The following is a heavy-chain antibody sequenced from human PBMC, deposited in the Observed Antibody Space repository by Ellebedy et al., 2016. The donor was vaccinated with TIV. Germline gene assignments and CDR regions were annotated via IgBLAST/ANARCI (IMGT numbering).Heavy chain of an antibody. CDR2: INPTDDVT. CDR3: ARDRDSSSWYFGGYYYYGMDV. D-gene: IGHD6-13*01. J-gene: IGHJ6*02. CDR1: ESSLHSDY. Sequence: AASVKVSCKASESSLHSDYIHWVRQAPGQGLEWMGYINPTDDVTDYAENFQGRVTITADKSTSTAYMELSSLRSEDTAVYYCARDRDSSSWYFGGYYYYGMDVWGQGTTVTVSS. V-gene: IGHV1-46*02.